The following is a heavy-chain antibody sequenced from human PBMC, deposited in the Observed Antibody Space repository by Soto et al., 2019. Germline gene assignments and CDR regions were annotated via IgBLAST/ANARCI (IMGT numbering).Heavy chain of an antibody. V-gene: IGHV4-39*02. Sequence: SETLSLTCSVSGDSINSDKYYWGWIRQPPGKGLEWIGSIYYRGNTYYNPSLQTRVTISLDKSKSQFSLKLNSVTAADSAVYYCARDSRTTGTTSYWGQGTLVTVSS. CDR3: ARDSRTTGTTSY. CDR2: IYYRGNT. CDR1: GDSINSDKYY. D-gene: IGHD1-1*01. J-gene: IGHJ4*02.